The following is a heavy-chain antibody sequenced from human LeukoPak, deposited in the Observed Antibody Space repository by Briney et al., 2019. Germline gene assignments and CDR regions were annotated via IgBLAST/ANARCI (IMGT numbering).Heavy chain of an antibody. D-gene: IGHD6-13*01. Sequence: VKPSETLSLTCTVSGGSISNYYWSWIRQPPGKGLECIGYIYYSGSTNYNPSLKSRVTISVDTSKNQFSLKLSSVTAADTAVYYCARHGGYSSPYLHWGQGTLVTVSS. CDR3: ARHGGYSSPYLH. CDR2: IYYSGST. CDR1: GGSISNYY. V-gene: IGHV4-59*08. J-gene: IGHJ1*01.